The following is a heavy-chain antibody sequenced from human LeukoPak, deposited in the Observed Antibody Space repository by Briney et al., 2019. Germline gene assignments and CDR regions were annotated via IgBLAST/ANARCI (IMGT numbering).Heavy chain of an antibody. CDR2: IYYSGST. CDR1: GGSISSGGYS. D-gene: IGHD3-10*01. V-gene: IGHV4-31*03. CDR3: ARQLGEPPRDY. J-gene: IGHJ4*02. Sequence: SETLSLTCTVSGGSISSGGYSWSWIRQHPGKGLEWIGYIYYSGSTYYNPSLKSRVTISVDTSKNQFSLKLSSVTAADTAVYYCARQLGEPPRDYWGQGTLVTVSS.